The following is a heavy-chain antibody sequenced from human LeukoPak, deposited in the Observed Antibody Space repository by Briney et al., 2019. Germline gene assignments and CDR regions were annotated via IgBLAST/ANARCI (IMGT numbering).Heavy chain of an antibody. CDR1: GFTFSSYV. D-gene: IGHD5-12*01. J-gene: IGHJ4*02. V-gene: IGHV3-23*01. CDR3: AKDLYSGYDVGTFDY. Sequence: GGSLRLSCAASGFTFSSYVVSWVRQAPGKGLEWVSVISGSGGETNYADSVKGRFTISRDNSKNTLYLQMNSLRAEDTAVYYCAKDLYSGYDVGTFDYWGQGTLVTVSS. CDR2: ISGSGGET.